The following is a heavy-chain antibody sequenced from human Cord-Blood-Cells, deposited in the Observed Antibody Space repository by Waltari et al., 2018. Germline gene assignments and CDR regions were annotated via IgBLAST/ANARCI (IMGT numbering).Heavy chain of an antibody. V-gene: IGHV3-30-3*01. CDR3: ARDSTSGGDY. J-gene: IGHJ4*02. Sequence: QVQLVESGGGVVQPGRSLRLPCAASGFTFSSYPMHWVRQAPGKGLEWVAGISYDGSNKYYADSVKGRFTISRDNSKNTLYLQMNSLRAEDTAVYYCARDSTSGGDYWGQGTLVTVSS. CDR1: GFTFSSYP. CDR2: ISYDGSNK. D-gene: IGHD2-2*01.